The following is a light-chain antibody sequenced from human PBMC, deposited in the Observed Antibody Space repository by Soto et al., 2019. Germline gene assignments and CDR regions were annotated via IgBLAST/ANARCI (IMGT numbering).Light chain of an antibody. Sequence: DIQMTQSPPSLSASVGDRVTITCRASQGIRNYVAWYQQKPGKTPKLLIYAASTLQSGVPFRFSGSGSGTDFTLTINSLQPEDVATYSCQKYSSVPVFGPGTKVEIK. J-gene: IGKJ3*01. CDR2: AAS. V-gene: IGKV1-27*01. CDR3: QKYSSVPV. CDR1: QGIRNY.